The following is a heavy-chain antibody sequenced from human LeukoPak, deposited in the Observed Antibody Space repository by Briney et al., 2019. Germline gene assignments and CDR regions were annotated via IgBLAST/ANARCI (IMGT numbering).Heavy chain of an antibody. J-gene: IGHJ4*02. Sequence: GGSLRLSCAASGFTFSSYSMNWVRQAPGKGLEWVSSISSSSSYIYYADSVKGRFTISRDNAKNSLYLQMNSLRAEDTAVYYCARDPPPPYCGGDCYSFTFDYWGQGTLVTVSS. CDR2: ISSSSSYI. V-gene: IGHV3-21*01. CDR1: GFTFSSYS. CDR3: ARDPPPPYCGGDCYSFTFDY. D-gene: IGHD2-21*02.